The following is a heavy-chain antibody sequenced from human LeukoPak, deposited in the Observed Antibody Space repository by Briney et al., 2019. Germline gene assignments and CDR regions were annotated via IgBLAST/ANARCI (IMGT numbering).Heavy chain of an antibody. CDR2: IGRNSGTI. CDR3: VNAIGIVAPVYYFYY. V-gene: IGHV3-9*01. D-gene: IGHD2-2*01. Sequence: PGGSLRLSGAASGFTFDDYAMHWLRPAQGNGLEWVLGIGRNSGTIAYAESVKGRFTMSRDNAKNSLYLQMSSLRLEDTALYYCVNAIGIVAPVYYFYYWGQGTQVTASS. J-gene: IGHJ4*02. CDR1: GFTFDDYA.